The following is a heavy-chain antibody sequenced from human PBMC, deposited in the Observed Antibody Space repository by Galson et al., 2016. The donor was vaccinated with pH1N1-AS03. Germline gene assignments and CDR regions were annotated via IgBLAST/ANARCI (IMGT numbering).Heavy chain of an antibody. Sequence: SLRLSCAASGFTFSTYSMNWVRQAPGKGLEWVSYISSSSGTIYYADSVKGRFTISRDNAKSSLYLQMNSLRDEDTAVYYCARESVTHHDYWGQGTLVTVSS. V-gene: IGHV3-48*02. CDR1: GFTFSTYS. J-gene: IGHJ4*02. D-gene: IGHD2-21*02. CDR3: ARESVTHHDY. CDR2: ISSSSGTI.